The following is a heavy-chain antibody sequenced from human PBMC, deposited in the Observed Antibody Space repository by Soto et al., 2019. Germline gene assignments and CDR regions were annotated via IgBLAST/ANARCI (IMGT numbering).Heavy chain of an antibody. D-gene: IGHD2-8*01. CDR2: ISGSGGST. CDR1: GFTFSSYA. V-gene: IGHV3-23*01. Sequence: GGSLRLSCAASGFTFSSYAMSWVRQAPGKGLEWVSAISGSGGSTYYADSVKGRFTISRDNSKNTLYLQMNSLRAEDTAVYYCAKFRRPYCTNGVCYSYYYYGMDVWGQGTTVTVSS. J-gene: IGHJ6*02. CDR3: AKFRRPYCTNGVCYSYYYYGMDV.